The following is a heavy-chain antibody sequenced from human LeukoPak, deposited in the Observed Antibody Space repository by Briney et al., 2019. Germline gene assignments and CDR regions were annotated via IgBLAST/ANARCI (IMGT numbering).Heavy chain of an antibody. V-gene: IGHV1-3*01. J-gene: IGHJ1*01. CDR3: ARVPLHDDSGHYYPH. D-gene: IGHD3-22*01. Sequence: ASVKVSCKTSGYTFTSYGMHWVRQAPGQSLEGMGWINGGNGNTKYSEEFQGRVTIIRDTSASTAYMELSSLRSEDTAVYYCARVPLHDDSGHYYPHWGQGTLVTVSS. CDR1: GYTFTSYG. CDR2: INGGNGNT.